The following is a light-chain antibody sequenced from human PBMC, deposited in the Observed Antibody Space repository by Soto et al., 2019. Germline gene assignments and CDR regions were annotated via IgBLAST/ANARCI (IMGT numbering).Light chain of an antibody. CDR2: GNS. V-gene: IGLV1-40*01. Sequence: QSVLTQPPSVSGAPGQRVTISCTGSSSNIGAGYDVHWYQQLPGTAPKLLIYGNSNRPSGVPDRFSGSKSGTSASLAITGLQAEDEADYDCQSYDSSLSGPRGVFGGGTKLTVL. CDR3: QSYDSSLSGPRGV. CDR1: SSNIGAGYD. J-gene: IGLJ2*01.